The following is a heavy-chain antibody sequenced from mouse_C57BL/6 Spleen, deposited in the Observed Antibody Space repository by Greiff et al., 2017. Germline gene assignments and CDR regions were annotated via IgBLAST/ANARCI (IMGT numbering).Heavy chain of an antibody. Sequence: QVQLKESGPELVKPGASVQLSCKASGYTFTSYDINRVKQRPGQGLGWIGWIYPRDGSTKYNEKLKGKATLTVDTSSSTAYMELHSLTSVDSAVYFCARVTGCYAMDYWGQGTSVTVSS. V-gene: IGHV1-85*01. D-gene: IGHD4-1*01. J-gene: IGHJ4*01. CDR1: GYTFTSYD. CDR3: ARVTGCYAMDY. CDR2: IYPRDGST.